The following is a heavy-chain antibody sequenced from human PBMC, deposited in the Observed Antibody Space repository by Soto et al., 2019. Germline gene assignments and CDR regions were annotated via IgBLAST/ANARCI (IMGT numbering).Heavy chain of an antibody. V-gene: IGHV4-4*02. CDR3: ARNRYGGYDFDS. J-gene: IGHJ4*02. CDR1: NGSMTSSLW. CDR2: VAQSGFT. Sequence: QLQLQESGPGLVKPSGTLSLTCTVSNGSMTSSLWWSWVRQSPGKGLEWIGEVAQSGFTSYNPSLKSRLTISRDRSNNQFSLRLTSVTAADTAVYYCARNRYGGYDFDSWGQGTLVTVSS. D-gene: IGHD5-12*01.